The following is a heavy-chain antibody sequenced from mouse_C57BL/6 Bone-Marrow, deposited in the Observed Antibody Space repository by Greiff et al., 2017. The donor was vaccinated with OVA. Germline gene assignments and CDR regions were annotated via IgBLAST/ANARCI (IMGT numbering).Heavy chain of an antibody. V-gene: IGHV1-15*01. Sequence: QVQLKQSGAELVRPGASVTLSCKASGYTFTDYEMHWVKQTPVHGLEWIGAIDPETGGTAYNQKFKGKAILTADKSSSTAYMELRSLTSEDSAVYYCTVQLGLPWFAYWGRGKRVTVSA. J-gene: IGHJ3*01. CDR1: GYTFTDYE. CDR2: IDPETGGT. D-gene: IGHD3-1*01. CDR3: TVQLGLPWFAY.